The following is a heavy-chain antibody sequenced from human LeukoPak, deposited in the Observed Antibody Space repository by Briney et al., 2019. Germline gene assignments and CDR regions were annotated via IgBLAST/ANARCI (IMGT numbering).Heavy chain of an antibody. J-gene: IGHJ4*02. Sequence: GGSLRLSCAASGFTVSSNYMSWVRQAPGKGLEWVSLIYSGGSTYYADSVKGRFTISRDNSKNILYLQMNSPRAEDTAVYYCARHRRYCSGTTCYSGHDYWGQGTLVTVSS. CDR3: ARHRRYCSGTTCYSGHDY. D-gene: IGHD2-15*01. CDR2: IYSGGST. V-gene: IGHV3-53*01. CDR1: GFTVSSNY.